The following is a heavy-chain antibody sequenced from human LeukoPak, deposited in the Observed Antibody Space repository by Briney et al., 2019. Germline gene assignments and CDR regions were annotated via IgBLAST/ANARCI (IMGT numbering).Heavy chain of an antibody. J-gene: IGHJ3*02. CDR1: GGTFSSYA. CDR2: IIPIFGTA. D-gene: IGHD3-16*02. V-gene: IGHV1-69*01. CDR3: ARVEKNYVWGSYRHDDAFDI. Sequence: SVKVSCKASGGTFSSYAISWVRQAPGQGLEWMGGIIPIFGTANYAQKFQGRVTITADESTSTAYMELSSLRSEDTAVYYCARVEKNYVWGSYRHDDAFDIWGQGTMVTVSS.